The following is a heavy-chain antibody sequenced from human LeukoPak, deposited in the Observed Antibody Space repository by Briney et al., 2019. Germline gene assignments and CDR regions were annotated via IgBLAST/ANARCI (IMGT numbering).Heavy chain of an antibody. CDR1: GYTFSSCD. V-gene: IGHV1-8*03. J-gene: IGHJ4*02. CDR2: MNPNSGNT. Sequence: ASVKVSCKASGYTFSSCDINWVRQDTGQGLERMGWMNPNSGNTVYAQKFQGRVTITRNTSISTAYMELSSLRSEDTAVYSCARFITMIVVVLLWGYYFDYWGQGTLVTVSS. D-gene: IGHD3-22*01. CDR3: ARFITMIVVVLLWGYYFDY.